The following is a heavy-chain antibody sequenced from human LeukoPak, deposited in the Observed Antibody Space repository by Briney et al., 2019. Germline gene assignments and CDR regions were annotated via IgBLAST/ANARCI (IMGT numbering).Heavy chain of an antibody. CDR3: AKELRYYGGYDY. D-gene: IGHD4-23*01. V-gene: IGHV3-30*18. J-gene: IGHJ4*02. CDR1: GFTFSSYV. CDR2: ISYDGSNE. Sequence: GRSLRLSCAASGFTFSSYVMHWVRQAPGKGVGRVAVISYDGSNEYYADSVKGRFTISRDNSKNTLYLQMNSLRAEDTAVYYCAKELRYYGGYDYWGQGTLVTVSS.